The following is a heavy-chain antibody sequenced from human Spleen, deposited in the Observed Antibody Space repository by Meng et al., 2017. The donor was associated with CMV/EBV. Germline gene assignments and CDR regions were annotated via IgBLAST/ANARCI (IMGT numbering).Heavy chain of an antibody. CDR3: ARSYHDFWSGYYSIDY. CDR2: IFYTGST. D-gene: IGHD3-3*01. Sequence: ESLKISCTVSGDSIKNSPTYFWGWIRQAPGKGLEWIGSIFYTGSTYYNPSLKSRVTTSLDTSKNQFSLKLSSVTAADTAVYYCARSYHDFWSGYYSIDYWGQGTLVTVSS. CDR1: GDSIKNSPTYF. J-gene: IGHJ4*02. V-gene: IGHV4-39*07.